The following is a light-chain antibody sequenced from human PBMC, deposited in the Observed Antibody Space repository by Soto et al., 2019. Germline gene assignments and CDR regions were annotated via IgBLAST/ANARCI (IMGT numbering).Light chain of an antibody. V-gene: IGLV2-18*02. CDR2: EVH. Sequence: QSALTQPPSVSGSPGQSVTISCIGSSSDVGTYDRVSWYQARPGTPPKLLIYEVHYRPSGVPDRFSGSKSGNTASLTISGLQAEDEADYYCSSYAASTPLLFGGGTQLTVL. CDR3: SSYAASTPLL. CDR1: SSDVGTYDR. J-gene: IGLJ2*01.